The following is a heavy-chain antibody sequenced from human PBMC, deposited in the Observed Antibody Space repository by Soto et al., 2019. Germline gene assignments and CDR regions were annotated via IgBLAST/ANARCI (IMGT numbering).Heavy chain of an antibody. D-gene: IGHD3-22*01. CDR3: AREKLYYYDSSGYYPY. CDR1: GFTFSSYS. CDR2: ISSSSSTI. V-gene: IGHV3-48*02. Sequence: PGGSLRLSCAASGFTFSSYSMNWVRQAPGKGLEWVSYISSSSSTIYYADSVKGRFTISRDNAKNSLYLQMNSLRDEDTAVYYCAREKLYYYDSSGYYPYWGQGTLVTVSS. J-gene: IGHJ4*02.